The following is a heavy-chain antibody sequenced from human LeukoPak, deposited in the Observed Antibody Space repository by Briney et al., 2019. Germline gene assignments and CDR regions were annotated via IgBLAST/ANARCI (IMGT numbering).Heavy chain of an antibody. CDR2: IIPIFGTA. CDR1: GYTFTSYY. J-gene: IGHJ4*02. V-gene: IGHV1-69*13. CDR3: ARDRQPGIAGKEYYFDY. Sequence: SVKVSCKASGYTFTSYYMHWVRQAPGQGLEWMGGIIPIFGTANYAQKFQGRVTITADESTSTAYMELSSLRSEDTAVYYCARDRQPGIAGKEYYFDYWGQGTLVTVSS. D-gene: IGHD6-13*01.